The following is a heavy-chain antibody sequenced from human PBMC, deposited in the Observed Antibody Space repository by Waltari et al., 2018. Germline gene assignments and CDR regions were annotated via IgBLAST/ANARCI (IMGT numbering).Heavy chain of an antibody. V-gene: IGHV3-74*01. CDR2: SNIEGSGT. D-gene: IGHD1-7*01. J-gene: IGHJ3*01. Sequence: EVQLVESGGGLVQPGGSLRVSCTASGFTFSSYWMHWVRQVPGKGLVWVPRSNIEGSGTSYADPAKGRFTISRDNAKNTLFLQMNSLRGEDTAVYYCASGNSHAFDLWGQGTMVTVSS. CDR1: GFTFSSYW. CDR3: ASGNSHAFDL.